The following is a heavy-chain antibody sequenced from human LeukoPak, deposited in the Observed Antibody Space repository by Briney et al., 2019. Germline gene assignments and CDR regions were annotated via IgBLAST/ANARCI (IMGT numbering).Heavy chain of an antibody. J-gene: IGHJ5*02. CDR3: ARSRAFNSGAFDP. CDR2: IYNGVNT. CDR1: GGSISSNNW. V-gene: IGHV4-4*02. Sequence: SETLSLTCAVSGGSISSNNWWSWVRQPPGKGVEWIAHIYNGVNTNYNPPLKSRVTISVDTSKNQFSLRLNSVTAADTAVYYCARSRAFNSGAFDPWGQGSLVTVFS. D-gene: IGHD1-26*01.